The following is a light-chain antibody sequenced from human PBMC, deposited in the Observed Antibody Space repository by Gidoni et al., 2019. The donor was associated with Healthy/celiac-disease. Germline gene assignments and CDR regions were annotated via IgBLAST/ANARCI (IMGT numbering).Light chain of an antibody. J-gene: IGKJ4*01. V-gene: IGKV1-9*01. CDR2: AAS. CDR1: QGITSY. CDR3: QQLNSNPLT. Sequence: TQSPSFLAASVGDRVTITCRASQGITSYLAWYQQKPGKAPKLLIYAASTLQSGVPSRFSGSGSGTEFTLTIRSLQPEDFATYYCQQLNSNPLTFGGGTKVEIK.